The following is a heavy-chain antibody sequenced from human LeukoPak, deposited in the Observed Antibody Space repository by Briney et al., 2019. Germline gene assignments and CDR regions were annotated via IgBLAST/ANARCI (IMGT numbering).Heavy chain of an antibody. D-gene: IGHD6-13*01. J-gene: IGHJ4*02. CDR1: GFTFSRYW. V-gene: IGHV3-74*01. Sequence: GGSLRLSCAASGFTFSRYWMHWVHQAPGKGLVWVSRINTDGSNTDYADSVRGRFTISRDNAKNTLYLQVNSLRAENTAVYYCARVSDSSSWYIDYWGQGTLVTVSS. CDR2: INTDGSNT. CDR3: ARVSDSSSWYIDY.